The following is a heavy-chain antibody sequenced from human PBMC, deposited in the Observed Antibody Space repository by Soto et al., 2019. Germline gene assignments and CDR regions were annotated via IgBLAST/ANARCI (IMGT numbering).Heavy chain of an antibody. D-gene: IGHD3-3*01. J-gene: IGHJ3*02. CDR3: AKDRGGYYDFWSGYSPDAFDI. CDR1: GFTFSSYA. CDR2: ISGSGGST. Sequence: GGSLRLSCAASGFTFSSYAMSWVRQAPGKGLEWVSAISGSGGSTYYADSVKGRFTISRDNSKNTLYLQMNSLRAEDTAVYYCAKDRGGYYDFWSGYSPDAFDIWGQGTMVTV. V-gene: IGHV3-23*01.